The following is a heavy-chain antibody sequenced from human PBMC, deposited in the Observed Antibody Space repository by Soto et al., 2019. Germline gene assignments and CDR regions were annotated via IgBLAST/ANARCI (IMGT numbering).Heavy chain of an antibody. V-gene: IGHV4-59*01. Sequence: KSSETLSLTCTVSGGSISSYYWSWIRQPPGKGLEWIGYIYYSGSTNYNPSLKSRVTISVDTSKNQFSLKLSSVTAADTAVYYCARERNYYGSGSYPDYWGQGTLVTVSS. D-gene: IGHD3-10*01. CDR3: ARERNYYGSGSYPDY. CDR2: IYYSGST. CDR1: GGSISSYY. J-gene: IGHJ4*02.